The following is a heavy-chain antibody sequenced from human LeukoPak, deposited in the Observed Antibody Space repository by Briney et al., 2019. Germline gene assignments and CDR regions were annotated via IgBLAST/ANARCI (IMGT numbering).Heavy chain of an antibody. J-gene: IGHJ4*02. Sequence: GGSLRLSCAASGFTFSSYAMHWVRQAPGKVLEWVAVISYDGSNKYYADSVKGRLTISRDNSKNTLYLQMNSLRAEDTAVYYCARASYQFNYFDYWGQGTLVTVSS. D-gene: IGHD2-2*01. CDR2: ISYDGSNK. CDR3: ARASYQFNYFDY. CDR1: GFTFSSYA. V-gene: IGHV3-30-3*01.